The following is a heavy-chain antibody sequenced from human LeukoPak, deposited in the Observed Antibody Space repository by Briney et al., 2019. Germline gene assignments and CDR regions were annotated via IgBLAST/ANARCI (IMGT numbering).Heavy chain of an antibody. CDR3: ARDRSSSRTSCPDY. V-gene: IGHV3-33*01. D-gene: IGHD2-2*01. CDR1: GFTFSSYG. J-gene: IGHJ4*02. Sequence: GGSLRLSCAASGFTFSSYGMHWVRQAPGKGLEWVAVIWYDGSNKYYADSVKGRFTISRDNSKNTLYLQMNSLRAEDTAVYYCARDRSSSRTSCPDYWGQGTLVTVSS. CDR2: IWYDGSNK.